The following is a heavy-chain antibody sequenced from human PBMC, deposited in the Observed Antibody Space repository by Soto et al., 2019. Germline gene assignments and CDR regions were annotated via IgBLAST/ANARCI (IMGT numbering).Heavy chain of an antibody. CDR2: IYYSGST. D-gene: IGHD3-10*01. CDR1: GGSISSYY. V-gene: IGHV4-30-4*08. CDR3: ARVAGGWFGELFSDY. Sequence: SETLSLTCTVSGGSISSYYWSWIRQHPGKGLEWIGYIYYSGSTYYNPSLKSRVTISVDTSKNQFSLKLSSVTAADTAVYYCARVAGGWFGELFSDYWGQGTLVTVSS. J-gene: IGHJ4*02.